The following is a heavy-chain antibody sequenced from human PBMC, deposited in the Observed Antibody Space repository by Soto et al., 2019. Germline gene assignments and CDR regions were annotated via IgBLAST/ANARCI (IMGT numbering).Heavy chain of an antibody. CDR1: GGSISSSSYF. V-gene: IGHV4-39*01. J-gene: IGHJ6*03. CDR2: IYYSGST. CDR3: TVDIVVVVAATPYYYMDV. Sequence: SETLSLTCTVSGGSISSSSYFWGWIRQPPGKGLEWIGSIYYSGSTYYNPSLKSRVTISVDTSKNQFSLKLSSVTAADTAVYYCTVDIVVVVAATPYYYMDVWGKGTTVTVSS. D-gene: IGHD2-15*01.